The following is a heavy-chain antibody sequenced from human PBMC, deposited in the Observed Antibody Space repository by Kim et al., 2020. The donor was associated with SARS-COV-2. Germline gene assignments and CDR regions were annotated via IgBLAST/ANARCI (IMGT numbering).Heavy chain of an antibody. J-gene: IGHJ4*02. Sequence: GGSLRLSCAASGFTFSSYGMHWVRQAPGKGLEWVAVISYDGSNKYYADSVKGRFTISRDNSKNTLYLQMNSLRAEDTAVYYCARRVGIELWLISTEWYFDYWGQGTLVTVSS. V-gene: IGHV3-33*05. D-gene: IGHD5-18*01. CDR3: ARRVGIELWLISTEWYFDY. CDR1: GFTFSSYG. CDR2: ISYDGSNK.